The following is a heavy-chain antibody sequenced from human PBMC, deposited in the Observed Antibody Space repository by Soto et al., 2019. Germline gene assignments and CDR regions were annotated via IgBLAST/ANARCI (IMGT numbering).Heavy chain of an antibody. V-gene: IGHV4-31*03. CDR2: IYVTGAV. Sequence: SETLSLSCSVSGAALNSGNYYWSWIRQVPGKGLEWIGHIYVTGAVDYNPSLRDRITISQDTSERQFSLNLRLVTAADTAVYYCARLRIATNNYKWFDPWGQGTLVTVSS. J-gene: IGHJ5*02. CDR1: GAALNSGNYY. D-gene: IGHD2-21*01. CDR3: ARLRIATNNYKWFDP.